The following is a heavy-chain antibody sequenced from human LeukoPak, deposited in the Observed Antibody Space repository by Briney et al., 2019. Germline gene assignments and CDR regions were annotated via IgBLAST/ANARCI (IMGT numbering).Heavy chain of an antibody. J-gene: IGHJ4*02. CDR2: IYYSGNT. Sequence: PSETLSLTCTVSGGSISSGAYYWSWIRQHPGKGLEWIGYIYYSGNTYYNPSLKSRATISVDTSKSQFSLKLSSVTAADTAVYYCARGVGYYYDSSGYYYFDYWGQGTLVTVSS. V-gene: IGHV4-31*03. CDR1: GGSISSGAYY. CDR3: ARGVGYYYDSSGYYYFDY. D-gene: IGHD3-22*01.